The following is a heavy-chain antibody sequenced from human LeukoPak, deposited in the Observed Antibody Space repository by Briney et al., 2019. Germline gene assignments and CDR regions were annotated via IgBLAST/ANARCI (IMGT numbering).Heavy chain of an antibody. D-gene: IGHD6-13*01. Sequence: SVKVSCEASGGTFSSYAISWVRQAPGQGLEWMGGIIPIFGTANYAQKFQGRVTIAADESTSTAYMELSSLRSEDTAVYYCAREGPWSSSSWYGYFQHWGQGTLVTVSS. CDR1: GGTFSSYA. J-gene: IGHJ1*01. CDR2: IIPIFGTA. V-gene: IGHV1-69*13. CDR3: AREGPWSSSSWYGYFQH.